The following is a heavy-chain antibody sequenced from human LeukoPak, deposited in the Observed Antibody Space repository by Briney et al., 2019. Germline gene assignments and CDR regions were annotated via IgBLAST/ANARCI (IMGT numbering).Heavy chain of an antibody. Sequence: GGSLRLSCAASGFTFSSYSMNWVRQARGKGLEWVSSISSSSSYIYYADSVKGRFTISRDNAKNSLYLQMNSLRAEDTAVYYCARDSGQWLVRSWFDPWGQGTLVTVSS. D-gene: IGHD6-19*01. CDR1: GFTFSSYS. CDR3: ARDSGQWLVRSWFDP. V-gene: IGHV3-21*01. J-gene: IGHJ5*02. CDR2: ISSSSSYI.